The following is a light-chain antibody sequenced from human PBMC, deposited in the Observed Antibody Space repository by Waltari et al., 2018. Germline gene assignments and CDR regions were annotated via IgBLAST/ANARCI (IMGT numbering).Light chain of an antibody. J-gene: IGKJ4*01. CDR1: PAISNNY. V-gene: IGKV3-20*01. CDR2: AAS. Sequence: EIVLTQSPDTLSLSPGERVPLSCRASPAISNNYLAWYQQKPGQAPRLLIYAASRRATGIPDRFSGGGSETDFTLTISRLESEDSAVYYCQQYGSSFGGGTKVEIK. CDR3: QQYGSS.